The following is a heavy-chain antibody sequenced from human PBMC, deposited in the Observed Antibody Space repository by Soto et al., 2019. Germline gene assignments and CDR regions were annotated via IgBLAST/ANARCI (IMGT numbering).Heavy chain of an antibody. CDR1: GASIRNYY. Sequence: PSETLSLTCSVSGASIRNYYWHWVRRLPGKGLEWIGYVYTPDYTKYNSSLKSRLTISVDTSKTQFSLRLNSVTAADTAVYYCARSAGPPGAFFYYNGMDVCRQRTTVTVSS. V-gene: IGHV4-59*03. CDR3: ARSAGPPGAFFYYNGMDV. CDR2: VYTPDYT. J-gene: IGHJ6*02. D-gene: IGHD3-10*01.